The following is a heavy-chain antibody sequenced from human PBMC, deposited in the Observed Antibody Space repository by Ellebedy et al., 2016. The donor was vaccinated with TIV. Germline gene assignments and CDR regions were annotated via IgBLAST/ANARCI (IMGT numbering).Heavy chain of an antibody. Sequence: AASVKVSCKASGYTFTNFDINWARQASGQGLEWMGWMNPKSGNTVYSQKFQGRVTMTSNTPMNTAYMDLTSLRSEDTAVYYCTRRGTKGENKWFDPWGQGTLVIVSS. CDR1: GYTFTNFD. CDR3: TRRGTKGENKWFDP. V-gene: IGHV1-8*01. CDR2: MNPKSGNT. J-gene: IGHJ5*02. D-gene: IGHD3-16*01.